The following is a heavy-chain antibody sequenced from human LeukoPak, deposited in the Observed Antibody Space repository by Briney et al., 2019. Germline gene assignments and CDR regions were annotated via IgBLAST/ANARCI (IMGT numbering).Heavy chain of an antibody. J-gene: IGHJ5*02. CDR1: GYSLSELS. CDR3: AATTFFRDYVNWFDP. D-gene: IGHD4-17*01. Sequence: ASVKVSCKVSGYSLSELSIHWVRQAPGKGLEWMGGFDPEDAETIYAQDFQGRVTMTEDTSTDTAYMELTSLKSDDTAVYYCAATTFFRDYVNWFDPWGQGTLVIVSS. CDR2: FDPEDAET. V-gene: IGHV1-24*01.